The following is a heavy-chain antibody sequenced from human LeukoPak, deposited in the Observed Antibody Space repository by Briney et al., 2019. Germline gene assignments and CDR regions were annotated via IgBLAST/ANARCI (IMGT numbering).Heavy chain of an antibody. Sequence: SQTLSLTCAISGDSVPSNSAAWNWIRQSPSRGLEWLGRTYYRSKWYNDYAVSVKSRITINPDTSKNQFSLQLNSVTPEDTAVYYCARDDGQQLVSSFDYWGQGTLVTVSS. CDR3: ARDDGQQLVSSFDY. D-gene: IGHD6-13*01. V-gene: IGHV6-1*01. CDR1: GDSVPSNSAA. CDR2: TYYRSKWYN. J-gene: IGHJ4*02.